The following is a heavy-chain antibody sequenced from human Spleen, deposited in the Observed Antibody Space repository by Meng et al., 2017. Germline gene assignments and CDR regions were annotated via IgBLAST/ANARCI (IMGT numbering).Heavy chain of an antibody. CDR1: GASISNYY. J-gene: IGHJ4*02. Sequence: SETLSLTCTVSGASISNYYWTWVRQPPGKALEWIGYIDHSGSTRYNPSLKSGVTISLDTSKSQFSLKLSSVTAADTAVYYCARDGILTGYYLNWGQGTLVTVSS. CDR2: IDHSGST. CDR3: ARDGILTGYYLN. V-gene: IGHV4-59*12. D-gene: IGHD3-9*01.